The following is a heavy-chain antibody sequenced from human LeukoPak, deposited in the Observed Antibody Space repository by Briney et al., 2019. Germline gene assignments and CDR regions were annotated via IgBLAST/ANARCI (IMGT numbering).Heavy chain of an antibody. Sequence: SQTLSLTCAISGDSVSSNGAAWNWIRQSPSRGLEWLGRTYYRSKWYTDYAVSAKSRITINPDTSKNQFSLQLNSVTPEDTAVYYCARDGSKVGGTDMDVWGQGTAVTVSS. CDR3: ARDGSKVGGTDMDV. CDR1: GDSVSSNGAA. V-gene: IGHV6-1*01. J-gene: IGHJ6*02. CDR2: TYYRSKWYT. D-gene: IGHD1-26*01.